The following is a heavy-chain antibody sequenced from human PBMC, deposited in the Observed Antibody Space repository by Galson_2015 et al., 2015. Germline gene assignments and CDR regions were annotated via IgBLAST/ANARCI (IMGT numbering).Heavy chain of an antibody. CDR1: GDSVSSNSAA. D-gene: IGHD2-2*01. V-gene: IGHV6-1*01. CDR2: TYYRSKWYN. CDR3: ARESIYCSSTSCAFDY. J-gene: IGHJ4*02. Sequence: CAISGDSVSSNSAAWNWIRQSPSRGLEWLGRTYYRSKWYNDYAVSVKSRITINPDTSKNQFSLQLNSVTPEDTAVYYCARESIYCSSTSCAFDYWGQGTLDTVSS.